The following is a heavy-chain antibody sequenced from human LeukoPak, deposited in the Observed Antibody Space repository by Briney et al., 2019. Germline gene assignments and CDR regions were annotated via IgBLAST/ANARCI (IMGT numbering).Heavy chain of an antibody. D-gene: IGHD2-21*02. CDR2: IYYSGST. V-gene: IGHV4-39*02. CDR3: AREGAGAETAFDY. Sequence: PSETLSLTCTVSGVSISSSSYYWGWIRQPPGKGLEWIGSIYYSGSTYYSPSLKSRVTISVDTSKNQFSLKLSSVTAADTAVYYCAREGAGAETAFDYWGQGTLVTVSS. CDR1: GVSISSSSYY. J-gene: IGHJ4*02.